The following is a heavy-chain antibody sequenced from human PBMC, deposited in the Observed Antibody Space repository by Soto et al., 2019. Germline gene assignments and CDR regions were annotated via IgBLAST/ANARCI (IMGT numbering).Heavy chain of an antibody. Sequence: QVQLVQSGAEVKKPGSSVKVSCKPSGGTFSSYAISWVRQAPGQGLQWMGGIIPIFGTANYAQKFQGRVTITAEESTTTAYMELSRLRSDETAVYYCARFRGYDDSSGYLIHDAFDIWGQGTMVTVSS. D-gene: IGHD3-22*01. J-gene: IGHJ3*02. CDR1: GGTFSSYA. CDR3: ARFRGYDDSSGYLIHDAFDI. V-gene: IGHV1-69*01. CDR2: IIPIFGTA.